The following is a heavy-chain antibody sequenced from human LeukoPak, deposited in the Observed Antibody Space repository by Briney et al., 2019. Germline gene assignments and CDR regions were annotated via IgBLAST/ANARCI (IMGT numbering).Heavy chain of an antibody. Sequence: SETLSLTCTVSGGSISSYYWSWIRQPPGKGLEWIGYIYYSGSTNYNPSLKSRVTVSVDTSKNQFSLKLSSVTAADTAVYYCARSGYSYGLRFDYWGQGTLVTVSS. CDR3: ARSGYSYGLRFDY. V-gene: IGHV4-59*01. CDR2: IYYSGST. J-gene: IGHJ4*02. CDR1: GGSISSYY. D-gene: IGHD5-18*01.